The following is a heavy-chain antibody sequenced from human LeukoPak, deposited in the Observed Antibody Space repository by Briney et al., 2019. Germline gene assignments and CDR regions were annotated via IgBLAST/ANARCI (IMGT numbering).Heavy chain of an antibody. V-gene: IGHV3-23*01. CDR1: GFTFSSYA. Sequence: GGSLRLSCAASGFTFSSYAMSWVRQAPGKGLEWVSAISGSGGSTYYADSVKGRFTISRDNSKNTLYLQMNSLRAEDTAVYCCAKGTHSGYDYFDYWGQGTLVTVSS. CDR3: AKGTHSGYDYFDY. CDR2: ISGSGGST. D-gene: IGHD5-12*01. J-gene: IGHJ4*02.